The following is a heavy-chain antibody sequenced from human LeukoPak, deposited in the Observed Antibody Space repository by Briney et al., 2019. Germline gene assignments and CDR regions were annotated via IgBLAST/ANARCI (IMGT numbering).Heavy chain of an antibody. CDR2: IYTSGST. Sequence: SETLSLTCSVSGGSISSYYWSWIRQPPGKGLEWIGNIYTSGSTNYNPSLKSRVTISVDTSKNQFSLKLSSVTAADTAVYYCGRLRGGVTANDYWGQGTLVTVSS. CDR3: GRLRGGVTANDY. D-gene: IGHD2-21*02. J-gene: IGHJ4*02. CDR1: GGSISSYY. V-gene: IGHV4-4*09.